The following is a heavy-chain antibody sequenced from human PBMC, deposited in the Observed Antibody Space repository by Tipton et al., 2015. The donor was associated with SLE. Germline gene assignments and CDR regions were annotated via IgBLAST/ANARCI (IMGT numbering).Heavy chain of an antibody. CDR3: ARSGPSWGYYYYMDV. CDR1: GGSFSDYY. D-gene: IGHD3-16*01. V-gene: IGHV4-34*01. Sequence: TLSLTCAVYGGSFSDYYWSWIRQPPGKGLEWIGEINYSGNSNFNPSLKSRVTISVDTSKNQFSLKLSSVTAADTAVYYCARSGPSWGYYYYMDVWGKGTTVTVSS. J-gene: IGHJ6*03. CDR2: INYSGNS.